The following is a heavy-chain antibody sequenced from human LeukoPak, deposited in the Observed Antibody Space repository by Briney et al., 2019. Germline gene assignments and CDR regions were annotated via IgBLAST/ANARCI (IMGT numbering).Heavy chain of an antibody. J-gene: IGHJ4*02. CDR3: AKDGGGYYTWAFDY. CDR1: GFTFSSYA. V-gene: IGHV3-23*01. D-gene: IGHD3-22*01. CDR2: IGGSGSST. Sequence: PGGSLRLSCAASGFTFSSYAMSWVRQAPGKGLEWVSAIGGSGSSTSYADSVKGRFTISRDNSKNTLYLQMNSLRAEDTAIYYCAKDGGGYYTWAFDYWGQGTLVTVSS.